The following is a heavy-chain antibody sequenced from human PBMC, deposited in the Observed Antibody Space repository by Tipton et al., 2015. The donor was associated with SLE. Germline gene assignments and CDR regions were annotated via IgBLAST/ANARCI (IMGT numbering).Heavy chain of an antibody. V-gene: IGHV4-34*01. D-gene: IGHD6-19*01. J-gene: IGHJ5*02. CDR3: ARDASAVWFDP. Sequence: TLSLACAVYGGSFSGDYWSWIRQAPGKGLEWIGEISHSGSNNYNPSLKSRVTVSADTSKNQSSLYLSSVTAADTAIYYCARDASAVWFDPWGQGMLVTVSS. CDR1: GGSFSGDY. CDR2: ISHSGSN.